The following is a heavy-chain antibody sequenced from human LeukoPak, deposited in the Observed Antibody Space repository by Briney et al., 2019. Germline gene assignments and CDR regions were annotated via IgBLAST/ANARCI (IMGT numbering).Heavy chain of an antibody. CDR3: ASLRFLEWLYFDY. CDR1: GGSISTYS. V-gene: IGHV4-59*01. J-gene: IGHJ4*02. Sequence: SETLSLTCTVSGGSISTYSWTWIRQPPGKGLEWIGYIYYSGTTNYNPSLKSRVTISVGTSKNQFSLKLSSVTAADTAVYYCASLRFLEWLYFDYWGQGTLVTVSS. CDR2: IYYSGTT. D-gene: IGHD3-3*01.